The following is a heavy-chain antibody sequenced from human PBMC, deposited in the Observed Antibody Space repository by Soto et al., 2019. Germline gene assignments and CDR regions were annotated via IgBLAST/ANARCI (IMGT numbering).Heavy chain of an antibody. CDR2: ISASTLTT. Sequence: EVELVESGGGLVQPGGSLRLSCAASGVPFSTYSMSWVRQAPGKGLEWISYISASTLTTFYADSVKGRFTISRDTAPNSLYLQMNSLRDENTAVYYCARAPQLVAPAATGFDSWGQGTLVTVSS. V-gene: IGHV3-48*02. CDR1: GVPFSTYS. CDR3: ARAPQLVAPAATGFDS. J-gene: IGHJ4*02. D-gene: IGHD2-2*01.